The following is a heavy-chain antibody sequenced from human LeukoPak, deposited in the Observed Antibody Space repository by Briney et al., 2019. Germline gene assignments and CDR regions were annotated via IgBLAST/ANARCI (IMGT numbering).Heavy chain of an antibody. V-gene: IGHV3-9*01. CDR1: GFTFDDYA. CDR2: ISWNSGSI. J-gene: IGHJ4*02. D-gene: IGHD5-18*01. Sequence: GGSLRLSCAASGFTFDDYAMHWVRQAPGKGLEWVSGISWNSGSIGYADSVKGRFTISRDNAKNSLYLQMNSLRAEDTALYYCAKPAGYSYGDYFDYWGQGTLVTVSS. CDR3: AKPAGYSYGDYFDY.